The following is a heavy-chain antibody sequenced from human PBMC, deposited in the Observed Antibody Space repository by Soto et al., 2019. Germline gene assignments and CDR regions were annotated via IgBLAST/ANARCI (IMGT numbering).Heavy chain of an antibody. V-gene: IGHV5-51*01. CDR2: IYPGDSDT. CDR3: TVDTAMGSTVSDAFDI. J-gene: IGHJ3*02. D-gene: IGHD5-18*01. CDR1: GYSFTSYW. Sequence: EVQLVQSGAEVKKPGESLKISCKGSGYSFTSYWIGWVRQMPGKGLEWMGIIYPGDSDTRYSPSFQGQVTISADKSISTAYLQWSSLKASDTAMYYCTVDTAMGSTVSDAFDIWGQGTMVTVSS.